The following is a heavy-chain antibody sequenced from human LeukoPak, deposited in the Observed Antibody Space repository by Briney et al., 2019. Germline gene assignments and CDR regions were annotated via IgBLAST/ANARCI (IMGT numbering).Heavy chain of an antibody. CDR3: ARQKCTSTSCLTKNAFDI. V-gene: IGHV4-4*09. CDR1: GSISGYY. D-gene: IGHD2-2*01. J-gene: IGHJ3*02. Sequence: SEPLSLPCSVSGSISGYYWSWIRQPPGKGLEWIGYIYTSGSTKYNPSLESRVTISVDTSNNQFSLDLTSVTAADTAVYYCARQKCTSTSCLTKNAFDIWGQGTMVTVSS. CDR2: IYTSGST.